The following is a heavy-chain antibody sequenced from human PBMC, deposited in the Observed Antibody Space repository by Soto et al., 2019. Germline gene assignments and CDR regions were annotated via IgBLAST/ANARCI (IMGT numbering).Heavy chain of an antibody. CDR3: AHPRGYGVFDAYDI. Sequence: GGFLILSCAASGFTFSTYAMSWVRQAPGKGLEWVSAINAGGSDTYYADSVKGRFTISRDNSITTLFLQMNSLRTEDTAVYYCAHPRGYGVFDAYDIWGQGALVTVSS. V-gene: IGHV3-23*01. J-gene: IGHJ3*02. CDR1: GFTFSTYA. CDR2: INAGGSDT. D-gene: IGHD2-8*01.